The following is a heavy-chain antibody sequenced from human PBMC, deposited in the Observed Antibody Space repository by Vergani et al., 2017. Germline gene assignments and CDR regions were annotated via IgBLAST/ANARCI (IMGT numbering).Heavy chain of an antibody. CDR3: ARIRADCSSTSCYKYYYYYYMDV. J-gene: IGHJ6*03. CDR2: IFSNDEK. D-gene: IGHD2-2*02. V-gene: IGHV2-26*01. CDR1: GFSLSNARMG. Sequence: QVTLKESGPVLSKPTETLTLTCTVSGFSLSNARMGVSWIRQPPGKALEWLAHIFSNDEKSYSTSLKSRLTISKDTSKSQVVLTMTNMDPVDTATYYCARIRADCSSTSCYKYYYYYYMDVWGKGTTVTVS.